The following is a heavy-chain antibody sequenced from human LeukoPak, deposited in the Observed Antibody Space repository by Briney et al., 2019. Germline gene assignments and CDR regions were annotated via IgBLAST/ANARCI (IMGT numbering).Heavy chain of an antibody. Sequence: SETLSLTCAVYSGSLRGYYWSWIRQPPGTGLEWIGSIYYSGSTYYNPSLKSRVTISVDTSKNQFSLKLSSVTAADTAVYYCARHDDAIHFDYWGQGTLVTVSS. CDR3: ARHDDAIHFDY. CDR1: SGSLRGYY. J-gene: IGHJ4*02. D-gene: IGHD2-8*01. V-gene: IGHV4-39*01. CDR2: IYYSGST.